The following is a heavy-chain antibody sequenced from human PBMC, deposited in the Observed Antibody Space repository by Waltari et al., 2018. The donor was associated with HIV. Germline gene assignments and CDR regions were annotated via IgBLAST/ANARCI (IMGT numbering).Heavy chain of an antibody. D-gene: IGHD6-19*01. CDR1: GFTFSSYW. J-gene: IGHJ4*02. Sequence: EVQLVESGGGLVQPGGSLRLSCAASGFTFSSYWMSWVRQAPGKGLEGVANIKQDGSDKYYVDSVKGRFTISRDNGKNSLYLQMNSLRAEDTAVYYCASEGYSSGWSRDYWGQGTLVTVSS. CDR2: IKQDGSDK. V-gene: IGHV3-7*01. CDR3: ASEGYSSGWSRDY.